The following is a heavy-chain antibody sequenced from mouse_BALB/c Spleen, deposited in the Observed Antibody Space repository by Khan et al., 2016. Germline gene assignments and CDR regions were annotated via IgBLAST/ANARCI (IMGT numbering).Heavy chain of an antibody. CDR2: ISSGGSYT. V-gene: IGHV5-9-3*01. CDR3: ARRDYDYDVGAMDY. CDR1: GFTFSSYA. Sequence: EVELVESGGGLVKPGGSLKLSCAASGFTFSSYAMSWVRQIPEKRLEWVATISSGGSYTFYPDSGKGRFTISRDNAKNTLYLQVSSLRSEDTAMYYCARRDYDYDVGAMDYWGQGTSVTVSS. J-gene: IGHJ4*01. D-gene: IGHD2-4*01.